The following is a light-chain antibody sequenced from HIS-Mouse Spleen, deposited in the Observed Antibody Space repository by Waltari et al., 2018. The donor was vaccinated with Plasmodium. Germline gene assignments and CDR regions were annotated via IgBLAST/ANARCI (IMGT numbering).Light chain of an antibody. CDR3: NSRDSSGNHLV. CDR1: SLSSYY. J-gene: IGLJ2*01. Sequence: SPELTQDPAVSVALGQTVRITCQGDSLSSYYASWYQQKPGQAPVLVIYGKNNRPSGIPDRFSGSSSGNTASLTITGAQAEDEADYYCNSRDSSGNHLVFGGGTKLTVL. V-gene: IGLV3-19*01. CDR2: GKN.